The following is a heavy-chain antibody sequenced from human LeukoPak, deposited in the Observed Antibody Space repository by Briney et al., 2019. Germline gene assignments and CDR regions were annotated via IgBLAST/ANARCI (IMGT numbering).Heavy chain of an antibody. D-gene: IGHD3-22*01. CDR2: INAGNGNT. Sequence: GASVKVSCKASGYTFTSYAMHWVRQAPGQRLEWMGWINAGNGNTKYSQKFQGRVTITRDTSASTAYMELSSLRSEDTAVYYCAREIAGSLGALDIWGQGTMVTVSS. CDR1: GYTFTSYA. CDR3: AREIAGSLGALDI. J-gene: IGHJ3*02. V-gene: IGHV1-3*01.